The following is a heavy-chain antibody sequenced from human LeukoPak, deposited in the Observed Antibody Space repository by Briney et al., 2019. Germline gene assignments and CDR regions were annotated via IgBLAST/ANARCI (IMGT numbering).Heavy chain of an antibody. V-gene: IGHV4-38-2*02. Sequence: SETLSLTCTVSGYSISSGYYWGWIRQPPGKGLEWIGSIYHSGSTYYNPSLKSRVTISVDTSKNQFSLKLSSVTAADTAVYYCARSGLYCSGGSCYRYYYYMDVWGKGTTVTISS. CDR1: GYSISSGYY. D-gene: IGHD2-15*01. J-gene: IGHJ6*03. CDR2: IYHSGST. CDR3: ARSGLYCSGGSCYRYYYYMDV.